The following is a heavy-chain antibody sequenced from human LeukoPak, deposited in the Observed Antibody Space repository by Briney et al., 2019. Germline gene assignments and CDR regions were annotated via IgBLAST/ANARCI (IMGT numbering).Heavy chain of an antibody. CDR3: ARGPAAAAFWFDP. CDR2: INHSGST. CDR1: GGSFSGYH. Sequence: SETLSLTCAVYGGSFSGYHWSWIRQPPGKGLEWIGEINHSGSTNYNPSLKSRVTISVDTSKNQFSLKLSSVTAADTAVYYCARGPAAAAFWFDPWGQGTLVTVSS. V-gene: IGHV4-34*01. J-gene: IGHJ5*02. D-gene: IGHD6-13*01.